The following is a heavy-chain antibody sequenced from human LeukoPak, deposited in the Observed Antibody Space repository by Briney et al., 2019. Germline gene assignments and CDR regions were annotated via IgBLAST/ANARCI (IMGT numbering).Heavy chain of an antibody. CDR1: GGSISSDGYS. D-gene: IGHD6-19*01. CDR2: IYPSGST. Sequence: SETLSLTCAVSGGSISSDGYSWSWIRQPPGTGLEWIGYIYPSGSTYYNPSLKSRVTISVDRSKNQFSLKLNSVTAADTAVYYCARASVVAGSGLDHWGQGTLVTVSS. J-gene: IGHJ5*02. V-gene: IGHV4-30-2*01. CDR3: ARASVVAGSGLDH.